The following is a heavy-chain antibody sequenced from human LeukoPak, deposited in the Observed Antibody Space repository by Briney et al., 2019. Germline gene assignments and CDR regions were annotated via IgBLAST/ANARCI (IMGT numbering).Heavy chain of an antibody. CDR2: INSNSGGT. Sequence: ASVKVSCKASGYTFTGYYMHWVRQAPGQGLEWMGWINSNSGGTNYAQKFQGRVTMTRDTSISTAYMELSSLRSDDTAVYYCARDRCCSTNCPIRDAFDIWGQGTMDTVSS. CDR1: GYTFTGYY. CDR3: ARDRCCSTNCPIRDAFDI. J-gene: IGHJ3*02. V-gene: IGHV1-2*02. D-gene: IGHD2-2*01.